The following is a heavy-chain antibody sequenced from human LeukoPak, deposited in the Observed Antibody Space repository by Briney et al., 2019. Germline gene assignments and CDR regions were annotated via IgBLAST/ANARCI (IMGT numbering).Heavy chain of an antibody. CDR2: IIPIFGTA. V-gene: IGHV1-69*06. Sequence: GASVKVSCKASGGTFSSYAISWVRQAPGQGLEWMGGIIPIFGTANYAQKFQGRVTITADKSTSPAYMELSSLRSEDTAVYYCARANSGYDRGIPFDYWGQGTLVTVSS. J-gene: IGHJ4*02. CDR1: GGTFSSYA. CDR3: ARANSGYDRGIPFDY. D-gene: IGHD5-12*01.